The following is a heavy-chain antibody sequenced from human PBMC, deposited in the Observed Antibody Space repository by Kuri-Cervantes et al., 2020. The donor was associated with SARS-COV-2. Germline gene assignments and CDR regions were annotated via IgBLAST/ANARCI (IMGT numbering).Heavy chain of an antibody. J-gene: IGHJ6*02. CDR1: GYTFTSYG. V-gene: IGHV7-4-1*02. Sequence: ASVKVSCKASGYTFTSYGISWVRQAPGQGLEWMGWINTNTGNPTSAQGFTGRFVFSLDTSVSTAYLQISSLKAEDTAVYYCARGRGLRFLERLSPFYGMDVWGQGTTVTVSS. CDR3: ARGRGLRFLERLSPFYGMDV. CDR2: INTNTGNP. D-gene: IGHD3-3*01.